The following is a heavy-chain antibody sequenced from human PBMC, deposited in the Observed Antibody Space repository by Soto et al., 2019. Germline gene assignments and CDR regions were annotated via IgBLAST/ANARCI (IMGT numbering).Heavy chain of an antibody. Sequence: GGSLRLSCAASGFTFSGSAMHWVRQASGKGLEWVGRIRSKANSYATAYAASVKGGFTISGDDSKNTAYLQMNSLKTEDTAVYYCTRLGDIAVAGTVYYMDVWGKGTTVTVSS. CDR2: IRSKANSYAT. V-gene: IGHV3-73*01. CDR1: GFTFSGSA. J-gene: IGHJ6*03. D-gene: IGHD6-19*01. CDR3: TRLGDIAVAGTVYYMDV.